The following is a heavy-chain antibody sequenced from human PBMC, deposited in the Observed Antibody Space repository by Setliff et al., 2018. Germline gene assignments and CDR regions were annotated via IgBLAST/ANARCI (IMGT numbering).Heavy chain of an antibody. D-gene: IGHD2-2*01. J-gene: IGHJ4*02. V-gene: IGHV1-18*01. Sequence: ASVKVSCKASGYTFTNYAINWVRQAPGQGLEWVGWISAYSGNTYYAQKFQGRVTMTTDTSTATAYLELRSLRSDDTAVYYCSRSVRYCTRTSCQRASGEDYWGQGTLVTVS. CDR1: GYTFTNYA. CDR3: SRSVRYCTRTSCQRASGEDY. CDR2: ISAYSGNT.